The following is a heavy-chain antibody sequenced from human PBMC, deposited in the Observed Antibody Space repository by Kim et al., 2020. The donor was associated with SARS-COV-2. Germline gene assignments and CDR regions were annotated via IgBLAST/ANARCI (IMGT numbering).Heavy chain of an antibody. J-gene: IGHJ4*02. D-gene: IGHD6-19*01. Sequence: SETLSLTCTVSGGSISSYYWSWIRQPPGKGLEWIGYIYYSGSTNYNPSLKSRVTISVDTSKNQFSLKLSSVTAADTAVYYCASLLQPYSSGWPIDYWGQGTLVTVSS. V-gene: IGHV4-59*13. CDR1: GGSISSYY. CDR3: ASLLQPYSSGWPIDY. CDR2: IYYSGST.